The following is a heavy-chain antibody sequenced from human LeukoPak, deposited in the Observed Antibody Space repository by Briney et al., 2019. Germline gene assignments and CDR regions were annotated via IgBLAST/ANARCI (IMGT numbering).Heavy chain of an antibody. V-gene: IGHV3-21*01. D-gene: IGHD3-22*01. CDR1: GFTFSSYS. J-gene: IGHJ4*02. CDR2: ISSSSSYI. Sequence: TGGSLRLSCAASGFTFSSYSMNWVRQAPGKGLEWVSFISSSSSYIYYADSVKGRFTISRDNAKNSLYLQMNSLRAEDTAVYYCARGYYYDSSGYTYWGQGTLVTVSS. CDR3: ARGYYYDSSGYTY.